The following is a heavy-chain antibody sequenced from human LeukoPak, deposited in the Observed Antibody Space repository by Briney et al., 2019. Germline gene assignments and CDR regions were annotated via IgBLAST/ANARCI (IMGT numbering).Heavy chain of an antibody. CDR2: INHSGST. CDR3: ARGKYYYDNSGYYYVGAFDI. CDR1: GGSFSGYY. V-gene: IGHV4-34*01. D-gene: IGHD3-22*01. Sequence: PSETLSLTCAVYGGSFSGYYWSWIRQPPGKGLEWIGEINHSGSTNYNPSLKSRVTISVDTSKNQFSLKLSSVTAADTAVYYCARGKYYYDNSGYYYVGAFDIWGQGTMVTVSS. J-gene: IGHJ3*02.